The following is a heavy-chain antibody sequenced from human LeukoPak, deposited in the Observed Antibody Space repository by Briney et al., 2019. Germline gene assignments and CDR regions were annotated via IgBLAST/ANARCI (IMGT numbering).Heavy chain of an antibody. CDR3: ARGWSTMVRGVGWFDP. J-gene: IGHJ5*02. CDR2: MNPNSGNT. Sequence: ASVKVSCKASGYTFTSYDINWVRQATGQGLEWMGWMNPNSGNTGYAQKFQGRVTMTRNTSISTAYMELSSLRSEDTAVYYCARGWSTMVRGVGWFDPWGRGTLVTVSS. V-gene: IGHV1-8*01. CDR1: GYTFTSYD. D-gene: IGHD3-10*01.